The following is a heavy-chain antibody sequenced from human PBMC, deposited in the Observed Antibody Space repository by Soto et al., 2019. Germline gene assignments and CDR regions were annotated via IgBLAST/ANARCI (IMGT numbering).Heavy chain of an antibody. CDR3: ARGYHDFWSGYYRPRLAGMNV. D-gene: IGHD3-3*01. J-gene: IGHJ6*02. Sequence: SETLSLTCAVYGGSFSGYYWSWIRQPPGKGREGIGETNHRGRTNYNPSLKSRVTISVDTSKNQFSLTLSSATAAATAVYYCARGYHDFWSGYYRPRLAGMNVWGQGTTVTVS. CDR1: GGSFSGYY. CDR2: TNHRGRT. V-gene: IGHV4-34*01.